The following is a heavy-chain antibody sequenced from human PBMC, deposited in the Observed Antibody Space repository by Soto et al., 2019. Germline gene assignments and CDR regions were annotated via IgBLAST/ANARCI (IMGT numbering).Heavy chain of an antibody. Sequence: GGSLRLSCAASGFIFSNYAMSWVRQAPGRGLEWVSAISGSGATAYYPDSVKGRFTISRDNSKNTLYLQMNNLRADDTAVYYCTKGGIPRRYNIPKVDFDYWGQGSLVTVSS. CDR2: ISGSGATA. D-gene: IGHD1-1*01. J-gene: IGHJ4*02. CDR1: GFIFSNYA. V-gene: IGHV3-23*01. CDR3: TKGGIPRRYNIPKVDFDY.